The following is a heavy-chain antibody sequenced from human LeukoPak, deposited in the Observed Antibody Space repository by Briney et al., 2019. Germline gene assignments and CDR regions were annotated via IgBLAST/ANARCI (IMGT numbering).Heavy chain of an antibody. CDR2: ISYDGSNK. V-gene: IGHV3-30-3*01. CDR1: GVTFSSYA. D-gene: IGHD4-17*01. J-gene: IGHJ6*02. Sequence: GGSLRLSCAASGVTFSSYAMHWVRQAPGKGLEWVAVISYDGSNKYYADSVKGRFTISRDNSKNTLYLQMNSLRAEDTAVYYCAREVSGDYYYYYGMDVWGQGTTVTVSS. CDR3: AREVSGDYYYYYGMDV.